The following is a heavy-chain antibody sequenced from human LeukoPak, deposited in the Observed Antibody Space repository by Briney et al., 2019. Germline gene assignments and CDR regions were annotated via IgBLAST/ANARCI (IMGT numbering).Heavy chain of an antibody. CDR1: GFTFSSYA. V-gene: IGHV3-30*02. CDR3: AKDSTWSCTG. J-gene: IGHJ4*02. D-gene: IGHD2-21*01. Sequence: GGSLRLSCAASGFTFSSYAMHWVRQGPGKGLEWVAYLAHHGRDKYYADSVKGRFTISRDNSKRMVYLQMNSRRPNDTAVDYCAKDSTWSCTGWSQGTQVTVPS. CDR2: LAHHGRDK.